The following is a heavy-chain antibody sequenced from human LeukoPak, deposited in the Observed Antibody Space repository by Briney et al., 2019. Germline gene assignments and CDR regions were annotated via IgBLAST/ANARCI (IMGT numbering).Heavy chain of an antibody. CDR2: INHSGST. CDR3: AEGDPDAFDI. J-gene: IGHJ3*02. D-gene: IGHD3-16*01. Sequence: SETLSLTCAVYGGSLSGYYWSWIRQPPGKGLEWIGEINHSGSTNYNPSLKSRVTISVDTSRNQFSLKLSSVTAADTAVYYCAEGDPDAFDIWGQGTMVTVSS. V-gene: IGHV4-34*01. CDR1: GGSLSGYY.